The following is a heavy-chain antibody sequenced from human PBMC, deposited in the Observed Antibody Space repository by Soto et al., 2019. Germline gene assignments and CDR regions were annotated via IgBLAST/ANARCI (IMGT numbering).Heavy chain of an antibody. Sequence: QVQLVESGGGVVQPGRSLRLSCAASGFTFSSYAMHWVRQAPGKGLEWVAVISYDGSNKYYADSVKGRFTISRDNSKNTLYLQMNSLRAEDTAVYYCARELFDPYPTWFDPWGQGTLVTVSS. J-gene: IGHJ5*02. CDR2: ISYDGSNK. CDR3: ARELFDPYPTWFDP. V-gene: IGHV3-30-3*01. CDR1: GFTFSSYA. D-gene: IGHD3-9*01.